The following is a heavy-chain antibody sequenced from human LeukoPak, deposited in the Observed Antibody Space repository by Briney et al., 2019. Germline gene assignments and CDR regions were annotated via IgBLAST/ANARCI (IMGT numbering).Heavy chain of an antibody. CDR1: GFTFSSYS. CDR2: ISRSSRTT. CDR3: ARDYDILTGYSRFDP. J-gene: IGHJ5*02. D-gene: IGHD3-9*01. Sequence: GGSLRLSCAASGFTFSSYSMNWVRQAPGKGLEWVSYISRSSRTTYYADPVKGRFTISRDNAKNSLYLQTNSLRDEDTAVYYCARDYDILTGYSRFDPWGQGTLVTVSS. V-gene: IGHV3-48*02.